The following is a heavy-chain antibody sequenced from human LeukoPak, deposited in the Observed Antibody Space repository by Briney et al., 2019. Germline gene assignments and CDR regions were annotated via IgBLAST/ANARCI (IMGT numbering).Heavy chain of an antibody. CDR3: AKNLGPFDV. CDR1: GFTSNDFA. V-gene: IGHV3-23*01. Sequence: PGGSLRLSCAASGFTSNDFAMTWVRQAPGKGLEWVSSIGDAGTYYADSVKGRFTTSRDNSKNMLYLQLNSLRAGDTAMYYCAKNLGPFDVRGQGTMVTVSS. J-gene: IGHJ3*01. CDR2: IGDAGT. D-gene: IGHD3-16*01.